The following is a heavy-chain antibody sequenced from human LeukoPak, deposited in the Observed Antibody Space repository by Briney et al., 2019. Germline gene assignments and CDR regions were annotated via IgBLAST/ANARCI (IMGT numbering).Heavy chain of an antibody. V-gene: IGHV4-31*03. D-gene: IGHD5-12*01. J-gene: IGHJ3*02. CDR2: IYYSGST. CDR1: GGSISSGGYS. Sequence: SETLSLTCTVSGGSISSGGYSWSWIRQHPGKGLEWIGYIYYSGSTYYNPSLKSRVTISVDTSKNQFSLKLSSVTAADTAVYYCARERRWLQSHDAFDIWGQGTMVTVSS. CDR3: ARERRWLQSHDAFDI.